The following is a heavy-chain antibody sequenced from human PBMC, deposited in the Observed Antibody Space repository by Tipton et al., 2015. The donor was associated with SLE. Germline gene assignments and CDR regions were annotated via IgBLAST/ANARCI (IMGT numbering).Heavy chain of an antibody. CDR3: AREGNYYDSSGPFDI. J-gene: IGHJ3*02. CDR2: IYTSGST. CDR1: GGSISSGSYY. Sequence: TLSLTCTVSGGSISSGSYYWSWNRQPAGEGLEWIGHIYTSGSTNYNPSLKSRVTISVDTSKNQFSLKLSSVTAADTAVDYCAREGNYYDSSGPFDIWGQGTMVTVSS. D-gene: IGHD3-22*01. V-gene: IGHV4-61*09.